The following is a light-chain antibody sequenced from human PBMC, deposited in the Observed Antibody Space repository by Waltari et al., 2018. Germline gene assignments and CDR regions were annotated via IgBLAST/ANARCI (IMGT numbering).Light chain of an antibody. Sequence: DIQMTQSPSTLSASVGDRATITSRASQSISSWLAWYQQKPGKAPKLLIYKASSLESGVPSRFSGSGSGTEFTLNISSLQPDDFATYYCQQYNSYPYTFGQGTKLEIK. CDR3: QQYNSYPYT. CDR2: KAS. CDR1: QSISSW. V-gene: IGKV1-5*03. J-gene: IGKJ2*01.